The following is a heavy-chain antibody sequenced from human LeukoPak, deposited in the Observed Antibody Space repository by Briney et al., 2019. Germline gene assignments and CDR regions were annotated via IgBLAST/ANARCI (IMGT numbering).Heavy chain of an antibody. CDR1: GGSISSGGYS. CDR2: IYYSGST. Sequence: SQTLSLTCAVSGGSISSGGYSWSWIRQPPGKGLEWSGYIYYSGSTHYNPSLKSRVTISVDTSKNQFSLKLSSVTAADTAVYYCARPRGSGPGYYYYYMDVWGKGTTVTVSS. V-gene: IGHV4-30-2*03. CDR3: ARPRGSGPGYYYYYMDV. J-gene: IGHJ6*03. D-gene: IGHD6-19*01.